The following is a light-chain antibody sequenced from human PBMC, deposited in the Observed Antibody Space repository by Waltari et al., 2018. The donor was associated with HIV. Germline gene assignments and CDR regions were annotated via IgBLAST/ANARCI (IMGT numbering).Light chain of an antibody. CDR2: GAS. J-gene: IGKJ1*01. CDR3: QQYGSAPWT. Sequence: IVLTQSPGTLSLSPGDRATLSCRASQSISSNFLGWYRQNPGQALTLRIYGASSRTTDIPDRFSGSGAEADVTLTIIRLEREDFAVYYCQQYGSAPWTFGQGTKVEIK. CDR1: QSISSNF. V-gene: IGKV3-20*01.